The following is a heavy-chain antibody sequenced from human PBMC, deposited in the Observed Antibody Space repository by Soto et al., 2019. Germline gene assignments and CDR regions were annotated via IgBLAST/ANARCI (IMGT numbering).Heavy chain of an antibody. Sequence: QVQLQESGPGRVKPSQNLSLTCTVSGGSISSGGYYWSWIRQHPGKGLEWIGYIYYSGSTYYNPSLKSRFTISVETSKNQFSLKLSSVTAADTAVYYCARGAHYSSPFRWFDPWGQGTLVTVSS. CDR2: IYYSGST. CDR3: ARGAHYSSPFRWFDP. V-gene: IGHV4-31*03. J-gene: IGHJ5*02. CDR1: GGSISSGGYY. D-gene: IGHD6-13*01.